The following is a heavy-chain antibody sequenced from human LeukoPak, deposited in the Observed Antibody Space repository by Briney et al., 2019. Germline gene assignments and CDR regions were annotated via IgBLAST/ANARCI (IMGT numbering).Heavy chain of an antibody. CDR3: ARDRPGRYCSSNSCYTASPFDP. D-gene: IGHD2-2*02. V-gene: IGHV1-69*13. CDR1: RGTFSDYA. CDR2: IIPKFGTA. Sequence: ASVKVSCKASRGTFSDYAISWVRQAPGQGLEWMGGIIPKFGTAIYAQKFQGRVTITEDESTSTAYMELSSLRSEDTAVYYCARDRPGRYCSSNSCYTASPFDPWGQGTLVTVSS. J-gene: IGHJ5*02.